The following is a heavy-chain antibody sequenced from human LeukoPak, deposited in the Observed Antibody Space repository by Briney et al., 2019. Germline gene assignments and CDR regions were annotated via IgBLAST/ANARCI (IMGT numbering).Heavy chain of an antibody. CDR2: IYYSGST. D-gene: IGHD2-15*01. Sequence: SETLSLTCTVSGGSLSSGSYYWSWIRQPPGKGLEWVGYIYYSGSTNCNPSLKSRVTISVDTSKNQFSLKLSSVTAADTAVYYCARDRYCSGGSCYRGDAFDIWGQGTMVTVSS. CDR1: GGSLSSGSYY. CDR3: ARDRYCSGGSCYRGDAFDI. V-gene: IGHV4-61*01. J-gene: IGHJ3*02.